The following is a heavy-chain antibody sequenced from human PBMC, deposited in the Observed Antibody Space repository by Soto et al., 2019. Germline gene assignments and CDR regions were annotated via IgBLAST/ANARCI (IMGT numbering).Heavy chain of an antibody. V-gene: IGHV5-51*01. J-gene: IGHJ4*02. D-gene: IGHD3-3*01. CDR2: IYPSDSDT. CDR3: ARGGVSTRTFDY. Sequence: EPLKLSNKGAGYKFGVYSIAWVRQMPGKGLELMGIIYPSDSDTRYRPSFQGQVTISADKSISSAYLQWSSLRASDTAMYYCARGGVSTRTFDYWGQGTPVTVSS. CDR1: GYKFGVYS.